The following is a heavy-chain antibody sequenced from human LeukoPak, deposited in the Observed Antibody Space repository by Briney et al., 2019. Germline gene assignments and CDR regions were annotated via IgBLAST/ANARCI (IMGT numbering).Heavy chain of an antibody. CDR2: IYHTGNT. CDR3: ARGYLNWAMIPYY. CDR1: GYSISSGYY. J-gene: IGHJ4*01. Sequence: SETLSLTCTVSGYSISSGYYWDWIRQPPGKGLEWIGSIYHTGNTYCNASLKSRVTISVDTSKNQFSLKLSSATAADTAMYYCARGYLNWAMIPYYWGQGSLVTVSS. D-gene: IGHD3-22*01. V-gene: IGHV4-38-2*02.